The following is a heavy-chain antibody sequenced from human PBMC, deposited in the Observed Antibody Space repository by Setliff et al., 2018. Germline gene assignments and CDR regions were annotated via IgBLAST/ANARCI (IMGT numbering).Heavy chain of an antibody. CDR2: TIPIFGTT. CDR1: GGTFSNYG. CDR3: ANEHGTTVTVENYHYYMDV. J-gene: IGHJ6*03. Sequence: SVKVSCKASGGTFSNYGISWVRQAPGQGLEWMGGTIPIFGTTDYAQKFQGRVTIITDDSTSTAFMQLSSLTSEDTAVYYCANEHGTTVTVENYHYYMDVWGTGTTVTVSS. D-gene: IGHD4-4*01. V-gene: IGHV1-69*05.